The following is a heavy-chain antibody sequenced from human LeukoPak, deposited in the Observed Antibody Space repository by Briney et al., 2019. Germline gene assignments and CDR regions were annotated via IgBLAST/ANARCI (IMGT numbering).Heavy chain of an antibody. CDR1: GFTFSNYV. J-gene: IGHJ4*02. D-gene: IGHD6-13*01. CDR2: ISGSGGST. Sequence: GGSPRLSCAASGFTFSNYVMSWVRQAPGKGLEWVSTISGSGGSTYYADSVKGRFTISRDNSKNTLYLQMNSLRAEDTAVYYCAKASSSSWYVLGNWGQGTLVTVSS. CDR3: AKASSSSWYVLGN. V-gene: IGHV3-23*01.